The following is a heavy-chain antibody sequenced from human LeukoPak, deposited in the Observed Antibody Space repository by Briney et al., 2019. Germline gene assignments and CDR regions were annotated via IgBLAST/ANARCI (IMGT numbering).Heavy chain of an antibody. CDR2: IKQDGSEK. CDR3: ARTAFRTAPYFDY. D-gene: IGHD1-1*01. CDR1: GSTISYFW. J-gene: IGHJ4*02. V-gene: IGHV3-7*05. Sequence: GGSLRLSCIDSGSTISYFWMSWVRQARGKGLEWVANIKQDGSEKYYVDPVKGRFTVSRDNAKNSLYLQMNTLRADDTAVYYCARTAFRTAPYFDYWGQGTLVTVSS.